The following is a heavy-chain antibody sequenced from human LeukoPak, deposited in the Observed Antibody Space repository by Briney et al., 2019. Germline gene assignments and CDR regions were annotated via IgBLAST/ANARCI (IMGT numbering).Heavy chain of an antibody. D-gene: IGHD1-26*01. Sequence: GGSLRLSCAASGFTFSSYGMHWVRQAPGKGLEWVAVISYDGSNKYYADSVKGRFTISRDNSKNTLYLQMNSLRAEDTAVYYCAKEGGSGSYFDYWGQGTLVTVSS. CDR3: AKEGGSGSYFDY. CDR2: ISYDGSNK. V-gene: IGHV3-30*18. J-gene: IGHJ4*02. CDR1: GFTFSSYG.